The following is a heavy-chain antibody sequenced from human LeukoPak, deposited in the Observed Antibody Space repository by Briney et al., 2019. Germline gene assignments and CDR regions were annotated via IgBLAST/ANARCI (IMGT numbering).Heavy chain of an antibody. CDR2: ISYDGSNK. Sequence: GGSLRLSCAASGFTFSSYAMHWVRQAPGKGLEWVAVISYDGSNKYYADSVKGRFTISRDNSKNTLYLQMNSLRAEDTAVYYCARGSRADYFDYWGQGTLVTVSS. J-gene: IGHJ4*02. V-gene: IGHV3-30-3*01. CDR1: GFTFSSYA. CDR3: ARGSRADYFDY.